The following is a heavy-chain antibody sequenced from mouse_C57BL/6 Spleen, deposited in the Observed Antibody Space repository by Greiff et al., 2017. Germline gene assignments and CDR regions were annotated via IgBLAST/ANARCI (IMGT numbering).Heavy chain of an antibody. CDR3: VRQETYYYAMDY. Sequence: EVQLVESGGGLVQPKGSLKLSCAASGFSFNTYAMNWVRQAPGKGLEWVARIRSKSNNYATYYADSVKDRFTISRDDSESMLYLQMNNLKTEDTAMYYCVRQETYYYAMDYWGQGTSVTVSS. J-gene: IGHJ4*01. CDR1: GFSFNTYA. V-gene: IGHV10-1*01. CDR2: IRSKSNNYAT.